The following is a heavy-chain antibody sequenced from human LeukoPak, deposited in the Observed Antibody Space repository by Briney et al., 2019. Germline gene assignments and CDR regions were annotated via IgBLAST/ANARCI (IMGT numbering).Heavy chain of an antibody. CDR2: IYSGGGT. CDR1: LFTARKTY. V-gene: IGHV3-53*01. D-gene: IGHD3-16*01. J-gene: IGHJ4*02. Sequence: GGSLRLSCVASLFTARKTYICCVRDAPRARLDWVSIIYSGGGTYYADSVKGRFTISRDSSKNTLYLQMNSLRAEDTAVYYCARGGNGPFDYWSQGTLVTVSS. CDR3: ARGGNGPFDY.